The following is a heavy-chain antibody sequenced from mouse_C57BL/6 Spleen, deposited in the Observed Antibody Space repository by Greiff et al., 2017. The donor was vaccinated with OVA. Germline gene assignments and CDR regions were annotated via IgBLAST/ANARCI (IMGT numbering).Heavy chain of an antibody. CDR2: INPNNGGT. J-gene: IGHJ3*01. Sequence: VQLQQSGPELVKPGASVKIPCKASGYTFTDYNMDWVKQSHGKSLEWIGDINPNNGGTIYNQKFKGKATLTVDKSSSTAYMELRSLTSEDTAVYYCARASYGDDEAWLAYWGQGTLVTVSA. V-gene: IGHV1-18*01. CDR1: GYTFTDYN. D-gene: IGHD2-9*01. CDR3: ARASYGDDEAWLAY.